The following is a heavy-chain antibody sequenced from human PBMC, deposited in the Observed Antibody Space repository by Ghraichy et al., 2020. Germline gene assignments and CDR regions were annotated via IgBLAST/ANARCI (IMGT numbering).Heavy chain of an antibody. CDR2: FYYGGAT. V-gene: IGHV4-39*07. J-gene: IGHJ4*02. CDR3: ARPEGANWVDY. D-gene: IGHD1-14*01. CDR1: GDSTSSGTDY. Sequence: SETLSLTCNVSGDSTSSGTDYWGWIRQPPGKGLEWIGSFYYGGATYYNPSLKSRVSISADRSKNQFSLKVSSVTAAETAVYYCARPEGANWVDYWGQGTLVTVAS.